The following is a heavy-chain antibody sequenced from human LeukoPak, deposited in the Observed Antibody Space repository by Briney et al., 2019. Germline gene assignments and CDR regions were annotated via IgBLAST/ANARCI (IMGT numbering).Heavy chain of an antibody. D-gene: IGHD3-3*01. CDR2: INPNSGGT. CDR3: AREGYDFWSGYYY. J-gene: IGHJ4*02. CDR1: GYTFTGYY. V-gene: IGHV1-2*02. Sequence: GASVKVSCKASGYTFTGYYMHWVRQAPGQGLEWMGWINPNSGGTNYAQKFQGRVTMTRDTSISTAYMELSRLRSDDTAVYYCAREGYDFWSGYYYWGQGTLVTVSS.